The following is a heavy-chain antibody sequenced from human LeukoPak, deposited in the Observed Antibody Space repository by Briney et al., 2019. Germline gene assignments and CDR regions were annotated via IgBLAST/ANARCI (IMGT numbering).Heavy chain of an antibody. CDR3: ATQGGGSYPDYYYYMDV. J-gene: IGHJ6*03. CDR2: FDPEDGET. CDR1: GYTLTELS. D-gene: IGHD1-26*01. V-gene: IGHV1-24*01. Sequence: ASVKVSCKVSGYTLTELSMHWVRQAPGKGLEWMGGFDPEDGETIYAQKFQGRVTMTEDTSTDTAYMELSSLRSEDTAVYYCATQGGGSYPDYYYYMDVWGKGTTVTVSS.